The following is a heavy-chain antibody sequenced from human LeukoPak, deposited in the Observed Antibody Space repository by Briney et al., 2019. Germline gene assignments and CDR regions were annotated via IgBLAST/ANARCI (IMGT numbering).Heavy chain of an antibody. CDR2: INHSGST. D-gene: IGHD3-22*01. V-gene: IGHV4-34*01. CDR1: GGSFSGYY. Sequence: SETLSLTCAVYGGSFSGYYWSWIRQPPGKGLEWIGEINHSGSTNYNPSLKSRVTISVDTSKNQFSLKLSSVTAADTAVYYCARGWVMHYYDSSGYYYDYWGQGTLVTVSS. J-gene: IGHJ4*02. CDR3: ARGWVMHYYDSSGYYYDY.